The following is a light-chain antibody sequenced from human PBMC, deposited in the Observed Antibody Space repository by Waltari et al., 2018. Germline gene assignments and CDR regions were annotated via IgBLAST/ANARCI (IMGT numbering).Light chain of an antibody. CDR1: SGTDGGYYY. Sequence: QLALPQPASVSASPGQTITISSTGTSGTDGGYYYVSWYQQHAGNAPKVAIHDAVRRPSGVPERFSGSKSGNTASLTISGLQTVDEADYYCRSYTTSTAFVFGTGTKVTVL. V-gene: IGLV2-14*01. J-gene: IGLJ1*01. CDR3: RSYTTSTAFV. CDR2: DAV.